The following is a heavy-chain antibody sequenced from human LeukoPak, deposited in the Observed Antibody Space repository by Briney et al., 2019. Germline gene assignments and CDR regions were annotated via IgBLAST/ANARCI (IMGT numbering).Heavy chain of an antibody. CDR2: IYYSGST. Sequence: SETLSLTCTVSGGSISSSYSYWGWIRQPPGRGLEWIGNIYYSGSTYYSPSLTSRVTVSVDTSENQFSLKLSSVTAADTAVYYCARAHSIASYYYGVDVWGQGTTVTVSS. CDR3: ARAHSIASYYYGVDV. D-gene: IGHD2/OR15-2a*01. J-gene: IGHJ6*02. V-gene: IGHV4-39*07. CDR1: GGSISSSYSY.